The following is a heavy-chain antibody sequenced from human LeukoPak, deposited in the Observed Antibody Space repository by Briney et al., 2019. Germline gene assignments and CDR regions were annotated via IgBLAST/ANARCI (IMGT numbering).Heavy chain of an antibody. CDR2: FDPEDGET. Sequence: ASVKVSCKVSGYTLTELSMHWVRQAPGKGLEWMGGFDPEDGETIYAQKFQGRVTMTEDTSTDTAYMELSSLRSEDTAVYYCATMTVVGNIGAEYFQHWGQGTLVTVSS. V-gene: IGHV1-24*01. J-gene: IGHJ1*01. D-gene: IGHD3-22*01. CDR3: ATMTVVGNIGAEYFQH. CDR1: GYTLTELS.